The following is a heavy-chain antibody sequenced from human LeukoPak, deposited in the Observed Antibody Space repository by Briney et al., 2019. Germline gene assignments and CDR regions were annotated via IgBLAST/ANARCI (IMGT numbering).Heavy chain of an antibody. D-gene: IGHD1-26*01. CDR3: ATPYSGGYQGLDI. Sequence: SETLSLTRTVSGGSISSNKYYWGWIRQPPGKGLEWIGSIYYSGSTYYNPTLKSRVPIFVDTSKNQFSLKLSSVTAADTAVYYCATPYSGGYQGLDIWGQGTMVTVSS. V-gene: IGHV4-39*01. J-gene: IGHJ3*02. CDR2: IYYSGST. CDR1: GGSISSNKYY.